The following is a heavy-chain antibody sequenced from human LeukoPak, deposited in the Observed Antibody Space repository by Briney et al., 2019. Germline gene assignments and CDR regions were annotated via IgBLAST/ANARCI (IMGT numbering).Heavy chain of an antibody. D-gene: IGHD2/OR15-2a*01. CDR3: ARVLVLYYGMDV. V-gene: IGHV3-21*01. CDR2: ISSSSSYI. Sequence: GRSLRLSCAASGFTFSSYSMNWVRQAPGKGLEWVSSISSSSSYIYYADSVKGRFTISRDNAKNSLYLQMNSLRAEDTAVYYCARVLVLYYGMDVWSQGTTVTVSS. J-gene: IGHJ6*02. CDR1: GFTFSSYS.